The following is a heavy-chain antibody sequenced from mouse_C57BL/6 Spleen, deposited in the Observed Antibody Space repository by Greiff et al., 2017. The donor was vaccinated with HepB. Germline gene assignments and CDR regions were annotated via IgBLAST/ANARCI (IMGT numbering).Heavy chain of an antibody. D-gene: IGHD1-1*01. J-gene: IGHJ2*01. CDR1: GYTFTSYW. Sequence: QVHVKHPGTELVKPGASVKLSCKASGYTFTSYWMHWVKQRPGQGLEWIGNINPSNGGTNYNEKFKSKATLTVDKSSSTAYMQLSSLTSEDSAVYYCAMSSYPYYFDYWGQGTTLTVSS. CDR3: AMSSYPYYFDY. V-gene: IGHV1-53*01. CDR2: INPSNGGT.